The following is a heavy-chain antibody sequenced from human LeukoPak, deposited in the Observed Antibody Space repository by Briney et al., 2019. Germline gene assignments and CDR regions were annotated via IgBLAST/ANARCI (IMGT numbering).Heavy chain of an antibody. J-gene: IGHJ4*02. D-gene: IGHD3-10*01. CDR3: ARDHRGVRDYFDY. CDR2: ISYDGSNK. V-gene: IGHV3-30-3*01. Sequence: GGSLRLSCAASGFTFSSYAMHWVRQAPGRGLEWVAVISYDGSNKYYADSVKGRFTISRDNSKNTLYLQMNSLRAEDTAVYYCARDHRGVRDYFDYWGQGTLVTVSS. CDR1: GFTFSSYA.